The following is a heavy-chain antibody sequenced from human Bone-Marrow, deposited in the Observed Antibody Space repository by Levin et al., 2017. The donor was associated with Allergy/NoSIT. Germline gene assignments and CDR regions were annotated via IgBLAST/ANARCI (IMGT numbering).Heavy chain of an antibody. D-gene: IGHD7-27*01. Sequence: GESLKISCIVSGFTFSRYSFNWIRQAPGEGPEWVSSITTSSKTYHTDSVRGRFTISRDNAKNSLYLHLDNLRAEDTAVYYCALMGTDGFDTWGQGTMVTVSS. CDR1: GFTFSRYS. CDR3: ALMGTDGFDT. CDR2: ITTSSKT. J-gene: IGHJ3*02. V-gene: IGHV3-21*01.